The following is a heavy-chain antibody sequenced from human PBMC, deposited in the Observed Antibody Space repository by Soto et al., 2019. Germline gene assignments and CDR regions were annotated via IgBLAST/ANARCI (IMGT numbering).Heavy chain of an antibody. Sequence: ASVKVSCKASGYTFTSYAMHWVRQAPGQRLEWMGWINAGNGNTKYSQEYQGRVTITRNTSASTAYMELSSLRSEDTAVYYCARALYYYDSSGYYYIRYYYYGMDVWGQGTTVTVSS. CDR3: ARALYYYDSSGYYYIRYYYYGMDV. J-gene: IGHJ6*02. CDR1: GYTFTSYA. D-gene: IGHD3-22*01. CDR2: INAGNGNT. V-gene: IGHV1-3*01.